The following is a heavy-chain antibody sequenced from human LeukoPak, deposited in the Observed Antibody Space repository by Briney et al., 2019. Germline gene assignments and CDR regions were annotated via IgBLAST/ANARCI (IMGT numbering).Heavy chain of an antibody. CDR1: GGSISSSSYY. CDR3: AARGTREYFDY. J-gene: IGHJ4*02. CDR2: IYYSGST. Sequence: SETLSLTCTVSGGSISSSSYYWGWIRQPPGKGLEWIGSIYYSGSTYYNPSLKSRVTISVDTSENQFSLKLSSVTAADTAVYYCAARGTREYFDYWGQGTLVTVSS. D-gene: IGHD1-7*01. V-gene: IGHV4-39*01.